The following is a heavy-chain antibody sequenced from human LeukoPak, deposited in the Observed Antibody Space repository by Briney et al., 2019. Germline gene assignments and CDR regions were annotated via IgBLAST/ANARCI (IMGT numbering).Heavy chain of an antibody. CDR1: GFTFSSYA. CDR3: ARSGQQLPLGYYYYMDV. Sequence: PGGSLRLSCAASGFTFSSYAMHWVRQAPGKGLEYVSAISSNGGSTYYANSVKGRFTISRDNSKNTLYLQMGSLRAEDMAVYYCARSGQQLPLGYYYYMDVWGKGTTVTISS. V-gene: IGHV3-64*01. D-gene: IGHD6-13*01. J-gene: IGHJ6*03. CDR2: ISSNGGST.